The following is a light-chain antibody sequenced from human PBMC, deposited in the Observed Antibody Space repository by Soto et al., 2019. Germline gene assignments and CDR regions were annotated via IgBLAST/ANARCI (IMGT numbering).Light chain of an antibody. J-gene: IGLJ1*01. CDR1: SNDVGCYNH. Sequence: QSVLTQPASVSGSPAQSITISCTGTSNDVGCYNHVSWYQHHPGKAPKLIIYEVTKRPSGVSNPFPGSKSGDTASLTISGRQDDDEVNYYCCSHTASTTRIFGTGTMGTVL. CDR3: CSHTASTTRI. V-gene: IGLV2-14*01. CDR2: EVT.